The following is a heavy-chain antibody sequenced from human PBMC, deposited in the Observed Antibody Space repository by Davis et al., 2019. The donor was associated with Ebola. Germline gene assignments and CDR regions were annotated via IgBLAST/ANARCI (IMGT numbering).Heavy chain of an antibody. D-gene: IGHD6-19*01. J-gene: IGHJ4*02. CDR3: ARGVGRDSSVWYSALWVLHEY. V-gene: IGHV4-59*01. CDR2: IYHSGST. CDR1: GGSISSYY. Sequence: MPSETLSLTCTVSGGSISSYYWGWIRQPPGKGLEWIGYIYHSGSTNYNPSLKSRVTISVDKSKNQFSLKLSSVTAADTAVYYCARGVGRDSSVWYSALWVLHEYWGQGTLVTVSS.